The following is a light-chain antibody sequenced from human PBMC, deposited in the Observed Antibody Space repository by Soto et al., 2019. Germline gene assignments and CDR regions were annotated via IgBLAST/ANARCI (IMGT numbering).Light chain of an antibody. V-gene: IGKV3-20*01. CDR2: GAS. J-gene: IGKJ4*01. CDR1: QSVSSSS. CDR3: QQYGSSPLT. Sequence: ETLLTQSPGTLSLSPGERATLSCRASQSVSSSSLAWYQQKPGQAPLLLIYGASSRVTGIPDRFSGSGSGNDFTLTINRLEPEDFAVSYCQQYGSSPLTVGGGIKVEIK.